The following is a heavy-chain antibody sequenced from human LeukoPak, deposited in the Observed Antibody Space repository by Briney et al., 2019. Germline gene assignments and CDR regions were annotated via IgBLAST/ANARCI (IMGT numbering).Heavy chain of an antibody. J-gene: IGHJ4*02. Sequence: GGSLRLSCTASGFTFSSYAMHWIRQAPGKGLEYVSSISSNGGSTYYANSVKGRFTISRDNSKNTLYLQLASRRAEDMAVYYCARGTAMVINWGQGTLVTVSS. CDR2: ISSNGGST. D-gene: IGHD5-18*01. CDR1: GFTFSSYA. CDR3: ARGTAMVIN. V-gene: IGHV3-64*01.